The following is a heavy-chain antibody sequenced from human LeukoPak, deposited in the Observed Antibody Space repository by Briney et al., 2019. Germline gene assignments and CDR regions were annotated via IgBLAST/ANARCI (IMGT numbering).Heavy chain of an antibody. Sequence: AGGSLRLSCAASGFTFSSYAMHWVRQAPGKGLEWVAVISYDGSNKYYADSVKGRFTISRDNSKNTLYLQMNSLRAEDTAVYYCAREGYSSSWGQGTLVTVSS. D-gene: IGHD6-13*01. CDR3: AREGYSSS. J-gene: IGHJ4*02. CDR1: GFTFSSYA. V-gene: IGHV3-30-3*01. CDR2: ISYDGSNK.